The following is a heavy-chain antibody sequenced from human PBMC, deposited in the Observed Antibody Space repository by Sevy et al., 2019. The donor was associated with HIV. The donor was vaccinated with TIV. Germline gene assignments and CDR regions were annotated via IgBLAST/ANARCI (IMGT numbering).Heavy chain of an antibody. CDR3: TTDSGYSYGSDAFDI. CDR2: IKSKTDGGTT. D-gene: IGHD5-18*01. J-gene: IGHJ3*02. Sequence: GSLRLSCAASGFTFSNAWMSWVRQAPGKGLEWVGRIKSKTDGGTTDYAAPVKGRFTISRDDSKNTLYLQMNSLKTEDTAVYYCTTDSGYSYGSDAFDIWGQGTMVTVSS. CDR1: GFTFSNAW. V-gene: IGHV3-15*01.